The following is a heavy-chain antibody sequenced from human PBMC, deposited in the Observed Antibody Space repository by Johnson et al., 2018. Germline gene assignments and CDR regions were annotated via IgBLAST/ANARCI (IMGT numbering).Heavy chain of an antibody. Sequence: VQLVQSGGGLVKPGGSLRLSCAASGFTFDDYAMHWVRQAPGKGLEWVANIKQDVIEKYPVDSVRGRFTVSRDNAKKSLYLQMSSLGADDPAVYYCARIPFRSGNADSWKYGRDVWGQGTTVTVSS. CDR2: IKQDVIEK. CDR3: ARIPFRSGNADSWKYGRDV. V-gene: IGHV3-7*01. CDR1: GFTFDDYA. D-gene: IGHD4-23*01. J-gene: IGHJ6*02.